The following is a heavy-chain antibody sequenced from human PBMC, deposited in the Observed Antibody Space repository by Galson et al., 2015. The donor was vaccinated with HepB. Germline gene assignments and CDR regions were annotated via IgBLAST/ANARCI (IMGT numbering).Heavy chain of an antibody. CDR1: GGSISNTNYN. J-gene: IGHJ4*02. V-gene: IGHV4-39*07. CDR2: VYYTGNT. Sequence: ETLSLTCTVSGGSISNTNYNWGWIRQPPGKGLEWIGSVYYTGNTYYNPSLTSRVTISVDTSKNQFSLKLTSVTAADTAVYYCARERVRYDFRSAFYHDYWGQGPLVTVSS. CDR3: ARERVRYDFRSAFYHDY. D-gene: IGHD3-3*01.